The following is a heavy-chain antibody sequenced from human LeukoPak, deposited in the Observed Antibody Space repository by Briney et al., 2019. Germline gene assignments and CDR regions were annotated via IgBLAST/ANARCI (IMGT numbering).Heavy chain of an antibody. V-gene: IGHV3-23*01. J-gene: IGHJ4*02. CDR1: GFTFSKYA. D-gene: IGHD1-26*01. CDR3: AKDMVVGATHYFDY. Sequence: GGSLRLYCAASGFTFSKYAMSWVGQAPGKGLDWVATISGSGGSTYCADSVKGRFTISRDTSKNTLYLQINSLRAEDTAIYFCAKDMVVGATHYFDYWGQGTLVTVSS. CDR2: ISGSGGST.